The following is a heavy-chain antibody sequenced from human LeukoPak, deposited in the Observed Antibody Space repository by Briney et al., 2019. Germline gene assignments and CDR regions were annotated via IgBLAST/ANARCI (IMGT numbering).Heavy chain of an antibody. Sequence: ASVKGRFTISRDNSNNTLYLQMNSLRAEDTAVYYCAKGQYYYDSSGYSRLDYYYYYGMDVWGQGTTVTVSS. J-gene: IGHJ6*02. V-gene: IGHV3-23*01. CDR3: AKGQYYYDSSGYSRLDYYYYYGMDV. D-gene: IGHD3-22*01.